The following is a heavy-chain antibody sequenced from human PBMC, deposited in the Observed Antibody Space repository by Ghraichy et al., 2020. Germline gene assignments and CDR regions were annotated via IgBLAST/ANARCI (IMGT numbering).Heavy chain of an antibody. CDR2: INPNSGGT. Sequence: ASVKVSCKASGYTFTGYYMHWVRQAPGQGLEWMGWINPNSGGTNYAQKFQGRVTMTRDTSISTAYMELSRLRSDDTAVYYCARDKGSSNLVDYWGQGTLVTVSS. J-gene: IGHJ4*02. CDR1: GYTFTGYY. CDR3: ARDKGSSNLVDY. D-gene: IGHD6-13*01. V-gene: IGHV1-2*02.